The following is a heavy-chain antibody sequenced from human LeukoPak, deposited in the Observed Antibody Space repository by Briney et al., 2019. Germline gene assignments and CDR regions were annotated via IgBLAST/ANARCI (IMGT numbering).Heavy chain of an antibody. Sequence: SETLSLTCTVSGGSISSYYWSWIRQPPGKGLEWIGYIYYSGSTNYNPSLKSRVTISVDTSKNQFSLKLSSVTAADTAVYFCARQQSGNWNGVGLDYWGQGTLVTASS. CDR2: IYYSGST. J-gene: IGHJ4*02. CDR3: ARQQSGNWNGVGLDY. V-gene: IGHV4-59*08. CDR1: GGSISSYY. D-gene: IGHD1-1*01.